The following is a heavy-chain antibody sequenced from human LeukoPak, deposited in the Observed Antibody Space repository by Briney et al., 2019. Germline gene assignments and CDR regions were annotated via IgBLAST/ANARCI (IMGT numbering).Heavy chain of an antibody. CDR2: IYTSGST. D-gene: IGHD2-15*01. J-gene: IGHJ3*02. CDR1: SGSISSYY. V-gene: IGHV4-4*07. Sequence: SETLSLTCTVSSGSISSYYWSWIRQPAGKGLEWIGRIYTSGSTNYNPSLKSRVTMSVDTSKNQFSLKLSSVTAADTAVYYCARDRLPRHCSGGSCYTQDDAFDIWGQGTMVTVSS. CDR3: ARDRLPRHCSGGSCYTQDDAFDI.